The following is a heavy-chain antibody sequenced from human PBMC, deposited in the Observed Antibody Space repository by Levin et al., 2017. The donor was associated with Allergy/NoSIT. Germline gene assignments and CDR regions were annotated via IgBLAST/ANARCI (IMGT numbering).Heavy chain of an antibody. D-gene: IGHD2-15*01. J-gene: IGHJ6*02. CDR3: AKVYCSGGSCLPYYYYDGMDV. V-gene: IGHV3-30*18. CDR1: GFTFSSYG. Sequence: WGSLRLSCAASGFTFSSYGMHWVRQAPGKGLEWVAVISYDGSNKYYADSVKGRFTISRDNSKNTLYLQMNSLRAEDTAVYYCAKVYCSGGSCLPYYYYDGMDVWGQGTTVTVSS. CDR2: ISYDGSNK.